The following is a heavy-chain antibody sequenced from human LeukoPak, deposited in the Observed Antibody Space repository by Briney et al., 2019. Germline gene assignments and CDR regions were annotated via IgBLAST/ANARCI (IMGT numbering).Heavy chain of an antibody. D-gene: IGHD6-19*01. CDR2: ISYDGSNK. CDR3: ARGSNSSGWYWVLGAFDI. J-gene: IGHJ3*02. V-gene: IGHV3-30*04. CDR1: GFTFSSYA. Sequence: GRSLRLSCAASGFTFSSYAMHWVRQAPGKGLEWVAVISYDGSNKYYADSVKGRFTISRDNSKNTLYLQMNSLRAEDTAVYYCARGSNSSGWYWVLGAFDIWGQGTMVTVSS.